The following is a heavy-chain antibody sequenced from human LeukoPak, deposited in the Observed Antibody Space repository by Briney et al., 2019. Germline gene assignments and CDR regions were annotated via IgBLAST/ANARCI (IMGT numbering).Heavy chain of an antibody. J-gene: IGHJ1*01. V-gene: IGHV3-23*01. CDR2: ISGHGGAT. D-gene: IGHD4-23*01. CDR3: AKDPRWELLLGDYLEH. Sequence: GGSLRLSCVASGFIFKDFAMTWVRQAPGKGLEWVSAISGHGGATQYAESVRGRFSISRNNSKKTLFLQMDNLRAEDTGIYFCAKDPRWELLLGDYLEHWGQGTVVTVSS. CDR1: GFIFKDFA.